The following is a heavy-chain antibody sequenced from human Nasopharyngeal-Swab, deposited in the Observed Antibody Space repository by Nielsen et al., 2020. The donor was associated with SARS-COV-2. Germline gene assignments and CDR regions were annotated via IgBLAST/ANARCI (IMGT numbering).Heavy chain of an antibody. CDR2: IYYSGST. J-gene: IGHJ5*02. CDR3: AGVARSSWYVLDNWFDP. V-gene: IGHV4-39*01. D-gene: IGHD6-13*01. Sequence: WSRQPPGKGLEWIGSIYYSGSTYYNPSLKSRVTISVDTSNNQFSLKVTSVAAADTAVYYCAGVARSSWYVLDNWFDPWGHGTLVTVSS.